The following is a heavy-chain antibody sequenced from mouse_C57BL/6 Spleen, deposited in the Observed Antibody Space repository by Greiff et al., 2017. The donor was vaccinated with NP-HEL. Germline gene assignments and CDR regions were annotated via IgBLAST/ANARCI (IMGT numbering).Heavy chain of an antibody. CDR1: GFTFSGFW. J-gene: IGHJ1*03. Sequence: EVQLVESGGGLVQPGGSRGLSCEGSGFTFSGFWMSWVRQTPGKTLEWIGDINSDGSAINYAPSIKDRFTIFRDNDKSTLYLQMSNVRSEDTATYFCMRYSNDDWYFDVWGTGTTVTVSS. V-gene: IGHV11-2*01. CDR2: INSDGSAI. CDR3: MRYSNDDWYFDV. D-gene: IGHD2-12*01.